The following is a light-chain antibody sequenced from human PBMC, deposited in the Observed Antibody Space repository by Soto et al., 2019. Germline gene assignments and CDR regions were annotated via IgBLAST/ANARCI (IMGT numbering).Light chain of an antibody. J-gene: IGLJ1*01. CDR2: EVS. V-gene: IGLV2-14*01. CDR3: SSYSISTAYL. CDR1: SSDVGGYDY. Sequence: QYVLTQPASVSWSPGQSITISCTVTSSDVGGYDYVSWYQLHPGKAPKLMVFEVSNRPSGVSYRFSGSKSGNTASLTISGLQAEDEADYFCSSYSISTAYLFGTGTKVTVL.